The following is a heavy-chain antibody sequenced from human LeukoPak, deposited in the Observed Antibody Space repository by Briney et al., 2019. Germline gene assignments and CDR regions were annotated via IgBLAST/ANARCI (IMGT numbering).Heavy chain of an antibody. CDR2: IYHSGST. CDR3: ARRPVEMAAIREDNWLDP. Sequence: SETLSLTCTVSGVSISGYYWSWIRQSPGKGLEWIGYIYHSGSTTYNPSLKGRVTMSIDTSKNQFSLKLSSVTAADTAVYYCARRPVEMAAIREDNWLDPWGQGTLVTVSS. D-gene: IGHD5-24*01. V-gene: IGHV4-59*08. CDR1: GVSISGYY. J-gene: IGHJ5*02.